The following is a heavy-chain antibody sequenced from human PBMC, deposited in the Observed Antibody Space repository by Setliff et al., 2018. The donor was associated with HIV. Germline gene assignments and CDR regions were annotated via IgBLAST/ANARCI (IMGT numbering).Heavy chain of an antibody. CDR3: ASFFVTTVTNQDY. CDR1: GGSFSNYY. J-gene: IGHJ4*02. V-gene: IGHV4-34*01. D-gene: IGHD4-17*01. Sequence: NPSETLSLTCTVYGGSFSNYYTNWIRQPPGKGLEWIGELSPSGTTRSNPSLQSRVTISLDTSNNQFSLKLTSVTAADTAMYYCASFFVTTVTNQDYWGQGTPVTV. CDR2: LSPSGTT.